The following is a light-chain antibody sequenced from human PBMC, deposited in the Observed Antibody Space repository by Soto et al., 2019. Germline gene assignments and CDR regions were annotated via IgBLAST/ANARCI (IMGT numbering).Light chain of an antibody. CDR2: DAS. J-gene: IGKJ1*01. CDR3: QQYTNWPPWT. CDR1: QTVSNN. Sequence: ILMTQSPATLSVSPGERATLSYRASQTVSNNLAWYQQKPGQAPRLLIYDASTRATGIPARFSGSGSGTEFTLTISGLQSEDFAVYYCQQYTNWPPWTFGQGTKVEIK. V-gene: IGKV3-15*01.